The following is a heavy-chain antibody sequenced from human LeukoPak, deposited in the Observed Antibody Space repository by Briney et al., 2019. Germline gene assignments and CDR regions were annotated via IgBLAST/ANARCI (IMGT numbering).Heavy chain of an antibody. CDR1: GYTFTSYA. J-gene: IGHJ5*02. Sequence: ASVKVSCKASGYTFTSYAMHWVRQAPGQRLEWMGWFNAGNGNTKYSQKFQGRVTITRDTSASTAYMELSSLRSEDTAVYYCARPSFSGSLTWGQGTLVTVSS. CDR3: ARPSFSGSLT. CDR2: FNAGNGNT. D-gene: IGHD2-15*01. V-gene: IGHV1-3*01.